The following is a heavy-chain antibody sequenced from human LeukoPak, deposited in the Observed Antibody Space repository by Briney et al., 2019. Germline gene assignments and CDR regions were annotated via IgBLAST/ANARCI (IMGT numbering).Heavy chain of an antibody. V-gene: IGHV3-30-3*01. J-gene: IGHJ4*02. CDR1: GMTFTSYA. D-gene: IGHD1-1*01. CDR3: ARDLTGTTFFYFDY. CDR2: ISYDGSNK. Sequence: PGGSLRLSCAASGMTFTSYAMHWVRQAPGKGLEWVAVISYDGSNKYYADSVKGRFTISRDNSKNTLYLQMNSLRAEDTAVYYCARDLTGTTFFYFDYWGQGTLVTVSS.